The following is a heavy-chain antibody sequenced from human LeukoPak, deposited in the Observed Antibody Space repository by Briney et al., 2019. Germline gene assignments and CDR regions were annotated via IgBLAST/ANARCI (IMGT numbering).Heavy chain of an antibody. CDR2: INSDGSST. V-gene: IGHV3-74*01. D-gene: IGHD2-2*01. CDR1: GFTFSSYW. CDR3: ARDGGFCSSTSCYALDP. Sequence: PGGSLRLSCAASGFTFSSYWMHWVRHAPGKGLVWVSRINSDGSSTSYADSVKGRFTISRDNAKNTLYLQMNSLRAEDTAVYYCARDGGFCSSTSCYALDPWGQGTLVTVSS. J-gene: IGHJ5*02.